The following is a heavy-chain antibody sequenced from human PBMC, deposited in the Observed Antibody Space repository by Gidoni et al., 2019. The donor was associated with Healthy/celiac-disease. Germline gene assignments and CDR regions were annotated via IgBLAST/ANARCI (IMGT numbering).Heavy chain of an antibody. CDR2: INHSGST. D-gene: IGHD1-7*01. J-gene: IGHJ5*02. Sequence: QVQLQQWGAGLLKPSETLSLTCAVYGGSFSGYYWSWIRQPPGKGLEWIGEINHSGSTNYNPSLKSRVTISVDTSKNQFSLKLSSVTAADTAVYYCARKFWYLDWNYFRWFDPWGQGTLVTVSS. CDR1: GGSFSGYY. V-gene: IGHV4-34*01. CDR3: ARKFWYLDWNYFRWFDP.